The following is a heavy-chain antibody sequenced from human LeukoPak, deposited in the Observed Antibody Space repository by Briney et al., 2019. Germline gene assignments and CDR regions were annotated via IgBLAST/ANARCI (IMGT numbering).Heavy chain of an antibody. V-gene: IGHV5-51*01. Sequence: GESLKISCKGSGYSFTSYWIDWVRQMPGKDLEWMGIFSPGDSDSRYSPSFQGQVTISADKSISTVHLQWSSLKASDTAMYYCARLASAWNFDYWGQGTLVTVSS. CDR2: FSPGDSDS. J-gene: IGHJ4*02. CDR1: GYSFTSYW. CDR3: ARLASAWNFDY. D-gene: IGHD6-19*01.